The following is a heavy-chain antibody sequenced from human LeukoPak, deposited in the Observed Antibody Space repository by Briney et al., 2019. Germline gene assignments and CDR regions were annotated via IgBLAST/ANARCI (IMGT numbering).Heavy chain of an antibody. CDR2: ISSSSSYI. D-gene: IGHD2-15*01. J-gene: IGHJ3*02. Sequence: GGSLRLSCVASGFTFSSYSMNWVRQAPGKGLEWVSSISSSSSYIYYADSVKGRFTISRDNAKNSLYLQMNSLRAEDTAVYYCAKEGYCSGGSCYEDWGAFDIWGQGTMVTVSS. CDR3: AKEGYCSGGSCYEDWGAFDI. CDR1: GFTFSSYS. V-gene: IGHV3-21*04.